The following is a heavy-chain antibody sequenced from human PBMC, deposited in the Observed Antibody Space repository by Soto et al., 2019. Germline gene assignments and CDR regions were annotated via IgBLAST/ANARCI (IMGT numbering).Heavy chain of an antibody. J-gene: IGHJ4*02. CDR2: IWHDGRNE. D-gene: IGHD3-10*01. CDR3: VSGRGPHYGLFDF. Sequence: GGSLRLSCVASGFSFSSYGMHWVRQAPGKGLEWVAVIWHDGRNEYYIDSVKGRFTISRDNSKDTLYLQMNSLRVEDTALYYCVSGRGPHYGLFDFWGQGTLVTVSS. CDR1: GFSFSSYG. V-gene: IGHV3-33*01.